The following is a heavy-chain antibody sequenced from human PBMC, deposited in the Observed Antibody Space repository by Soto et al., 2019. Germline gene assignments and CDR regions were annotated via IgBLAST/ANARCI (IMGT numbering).Heavy chain of an antibody. CDR3: ARDLTTYGSPHFDY. CDR2: INSGGTYR. D-gene: IGHD3-10*01. J-gene: IGHJ4*02. CDR1: GFMFSSYR. Sequence: EEQLVESGGDLVKRGGSLRLSCAASGFMFSSYRMNWVRQAPGKGLEWVSSINSGGTYRYYADSVQGRFTISRNNARNSLYLEMNSLGVEDTAVYYCARDLTTYGSPHFDYWGQGTLVTVFS. V-gene: IGHV3-21*06.